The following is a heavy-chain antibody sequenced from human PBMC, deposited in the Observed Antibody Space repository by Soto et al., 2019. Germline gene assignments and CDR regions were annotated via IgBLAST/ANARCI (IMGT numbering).Heavy chain of an antibody. CDR3: ARNKGRTDIVANGYYYYGVDV. CDR2: IIPIFGTA. J-gene: IGHJ6*02. CDR1: GGTFSSYA. V-gene: IGHV1-69*13. D-gene: IGHD5-12*01. Sequence: GASVKVSCKASGGTFSSYAISWVRQAPGQGLEWMGGIIPIFGTANYAQKFQGRVTITADESTSTAYMELSSLRSEDTAVYYCARNKGRTDIVANGYYYYGVDVWGQGTTVTVSS.